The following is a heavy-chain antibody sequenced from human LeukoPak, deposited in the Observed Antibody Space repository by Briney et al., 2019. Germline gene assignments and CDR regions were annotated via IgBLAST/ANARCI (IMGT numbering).Heavy chain of an antibody. CDR3: TTDRRRLDY. J-gene: IGHJ4*02. Sequence: WMSWVRQAPGKGLEWVGRIKSKTDGGTTDYAAPVKGRFTISRYDSKNTLYLQMNSLKTEDTAVYYCTTDRRRLDYWGQGTLVTVSS. V-gene: IGHV3-15*01. CDR2: IKSKTDGGTT. CDR1: W.